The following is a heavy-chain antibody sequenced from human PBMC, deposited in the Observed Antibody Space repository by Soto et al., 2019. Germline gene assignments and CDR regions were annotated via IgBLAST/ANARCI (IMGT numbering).Heavy chain of an antibody. CDR1: VFTFSSYA. CDR2: ISGSGGST. V-gene: IGHV3-23*01. J-gene: IGHJ4*02. D-gene: IGHD2-8*01. Sequence: VGSLRLSFAASVFTFSSYAMSWVRQAPGKGLEWVSAISGSGGSTYYADSVKGRFTISRDNSKNTLYLQMNSLRAEDTAVYYCAKEPQYASIFDYWGQGTLVTVS. CDR3: AKEPQYASIFDY.